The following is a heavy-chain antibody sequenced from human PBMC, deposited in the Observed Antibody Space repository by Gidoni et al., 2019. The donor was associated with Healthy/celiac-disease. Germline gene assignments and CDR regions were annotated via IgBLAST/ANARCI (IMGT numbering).Heavy chain of an antibody. V-gene: IGHV3-30-3*01. J-gene: IGHJ4*02. D-gene: IGHD3-3*01. CDR2: ISYDGSNK. Sequence: QVQLVESGGGVVQPGRSLRLSCAASGFTFSSYAMPWVRQAPGKGLEWVAVISYDGSNKYYADSVKGRFTISRDNSKNTLYLQMNSLRAEDTAVYYCARGPRYYDFWSGYYGKLDYWGQGTLVTVSS. CDR1: GFTFSSYA. CDR3: ARGPRYYDFWSGYYGKLDY.